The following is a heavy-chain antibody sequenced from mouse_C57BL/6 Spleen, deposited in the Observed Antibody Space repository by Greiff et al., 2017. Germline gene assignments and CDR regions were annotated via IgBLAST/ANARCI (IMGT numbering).Heavy chain of an antibody. V-gene: IGHV14-3*01. CDR1: GFNIKNTY. CDR3: ALFYYYGSSPYYFDY. CDR2: IDPANGNT. D-gene: IGHD1-1*01. Sequence: VQLQQSVAELVRPGASVKLSCTASGFNIKNTYMHWVKQRPEQGLEWIGRIDPANGNTKYAPKFPGKATITADTSSNTAYLQLSSLPSEDTAIYYGALFYYYGSSPYYFDYWGQGTTLTVSS. J-gene: IGHJ2*01.